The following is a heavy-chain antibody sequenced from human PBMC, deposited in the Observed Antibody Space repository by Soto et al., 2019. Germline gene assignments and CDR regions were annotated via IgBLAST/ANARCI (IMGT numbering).Heavy chain of an antibody. J-gene: IGHJ6*04. CDR2: IYYSGST. CDR3: ARDLGGGPLPTVTYDV. CDR1: GGSISSYY. D-gene: IGHD4-17*01. Sequence: PSETLSLTCTVSGGSISSYYWSWIRQPPGKGLEWIGYIYYSGSTNYNPSLKSRVTISVDTSKNQFSLKLSSVTAADTAVYYCARDLGGGPLPTVTYDVWGKGTTVTVSS. V-gene: IGHV4-59*01.